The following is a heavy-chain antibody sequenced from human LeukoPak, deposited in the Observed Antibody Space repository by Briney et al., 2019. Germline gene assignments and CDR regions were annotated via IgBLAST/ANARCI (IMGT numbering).Heavy chain of an antibody. CDR3: ERFASSGCPSRLFDP. CDR1: GGSISTYY. J-gene: IGHJ5*02. D-gene: IGHD6-19*01. CDR2: IYYTGSA. Sequence: SETLSLTCTVSGGSISTYYWSWIRLPPGQGLELIGCIYYTGSANYNPSLKSRGTRSVDTSKNQFSLKLSSVTAADTAVYYCERFASSGCPSRLFDPCGQGTLVTVSS. V-gene: IGHV4-59*01.